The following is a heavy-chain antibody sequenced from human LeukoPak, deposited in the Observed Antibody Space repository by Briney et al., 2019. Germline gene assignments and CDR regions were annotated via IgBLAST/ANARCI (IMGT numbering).Heavy chain of an antibody. D-gene: IGHD2-15*01. J-gene: IGHJ6*03. V-gene: IGHV3-15*01. CDR3: TRDPVVWHLGAYYYYMDV. CDR2: IKSKTDGGTT. CDR1: GFTFDDYA. Sequence: PGRSLRLSCAASGFTFDDYAMHWVRQAPGKGLEWVGRIKSKTDGGTTDYAAPVKGRFTISRDDSKNTLYLQMNSLKTEDTAVYYCTRDPVVWHLGAYYYYMDVWGKGTTVTVSS.